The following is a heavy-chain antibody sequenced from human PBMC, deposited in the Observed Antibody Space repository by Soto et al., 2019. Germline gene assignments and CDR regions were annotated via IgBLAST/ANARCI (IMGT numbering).Heavy chain of an antibody. D-gene: IGHD6-19*01. J-gene: IGHJ6*02. V-gene: IGHV1-18*04. CDR2: ISAYNGNT. CDR1: GYTFTSYG. CDR3: ARDRGPIAVRNHYYYYYGMDV. Sequence: QVQLVQSGAEVKKPGASVKVSCKASGYTFTSYGISWVRQAPGQGLEWMGWISAYNGNTNYAQKLQGRVTMTTDTSTSTAYMELRSLRSDDTAVYYCARDRGPIAVRNHYYYYYGMDVWGQVTTVTVSS.